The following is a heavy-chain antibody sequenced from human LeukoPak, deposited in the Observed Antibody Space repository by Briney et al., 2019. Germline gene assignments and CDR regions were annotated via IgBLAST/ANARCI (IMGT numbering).Heavy chain of an antibody. J-gene: IGHJ4*02. Sequence: GGSLRLSCAASGFSVSSDYMNWVRQAPGKGLEWVSSISSSSSYIYYADSVKGRFTISRDNAKNSLYLQMNSLRAEDTAVYYCARGPITMIVVVNFDYWGQGTLVTVSS. V-gene: IGHV3-21*01. CDR2: ISSSSSYI. CDR3: ARGPITMIVVVNFDY. D-gene: IGHD3-22*01. CDR1: GFSVSSDY.